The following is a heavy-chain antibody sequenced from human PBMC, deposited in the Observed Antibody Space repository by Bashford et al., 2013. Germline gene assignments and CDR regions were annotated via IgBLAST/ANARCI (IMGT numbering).Heavy chain of an antibody. J-gene: IGHJ4*02. D-gene: IGHD5-18*01. V-gene: IGHV1-58*02. CDR1: GFTFTSSA. CDR3: AAVPRGYSYGYFDY. Sequence: VASVKVSCKASGFTFTSSAMQWVRQARGQRLEWIGWIVVGSGNTNYAQKFQERVTITRDMSTSTAYMELSSLRSEDTAVYYCAAVPRGYSYGYFDYWGQGTLVTVSS. CDR2: IVVGSGNT.